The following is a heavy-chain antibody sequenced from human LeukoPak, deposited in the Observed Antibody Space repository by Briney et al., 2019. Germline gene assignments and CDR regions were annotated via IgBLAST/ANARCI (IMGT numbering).Heavy chain of an antibody. V-gene: IGHV3-21*01. CDR3: ARDRWNTAMIAFDI. Sequence: PGGSLRLSCAASGFTFSSYSMNWVRQAPGKGLEWVSSISSSRTYIYYTDSVKGRFTISRDDAKNSLYLQMNSLRAEDTAVYYCARDRWNTAMIAFDIWGQGTMVTVSP. CDR2: ISSSRTYI. J-gene: IGHJ3*02. CDR1: GFTFSSYS. D-gene: IGHD5-18*01.